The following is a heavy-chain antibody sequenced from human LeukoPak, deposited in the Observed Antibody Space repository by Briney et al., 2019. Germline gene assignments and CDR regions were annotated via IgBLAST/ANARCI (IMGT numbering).Heavy chain of an antibody. CDR3: ARGATMVRGVISAFDP. CDR1: GYTFTGYY. D-gene: IGHD3-10*01. Sequence: ASVKVSCKASGYTFTGYYMHWVRQAPGQGLEWMGWINPNSGGTNYAQKFQGRVTMTRDTSISTAYMELSRLRSDDTAVYYCARGATMVRGVISAFDPWGQGTLVTVFS. J-gene: IGHJ5*02. CDR2: INPNSGGT. V-gene: IGHV1-2*02.